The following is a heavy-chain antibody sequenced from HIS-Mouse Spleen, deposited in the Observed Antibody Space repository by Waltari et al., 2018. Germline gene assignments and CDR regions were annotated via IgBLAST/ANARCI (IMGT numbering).Heavy chain of an antibody. CDR1: SSYA. CDR3: ARDRSRSSSSSLDY. D-gene: IGHD6-6*01. CDR2: ITYDGSNK. V-gene: IGHV3-30*04. J-gene: IGHJ4*02. Sequence: SSYAMHWVRQAPGKGLEWVAVITYDGSNKYYADSVKGRFTISRDNSKNTLYLQMNSLRAEDTAVYYCARDRSRSSSSSLDYWGQGTLVTVSS.